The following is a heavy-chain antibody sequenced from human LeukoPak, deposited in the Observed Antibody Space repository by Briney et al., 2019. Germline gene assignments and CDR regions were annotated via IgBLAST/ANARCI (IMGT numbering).Heavy chain of an antibody. Sequence: PSETLSLTCVVYGGSFSGYYWSWIRQPPGKGLEWIGEINHSGSTNYNPSLKSRVTISVDTSKNQFSLKLSSVTAADTAVYYCAAYPRLYDSSGYYYAFDIWGQGTMVTVSS. V-gene: IGHV4-34*01. CDR3: AAYPRLYDSSGYYYAFDI. J-gene: IGHJ3*02. CDR1: GGSFSGYY. CDR2: INHSGST. D-gene: IGHD3-22*01.